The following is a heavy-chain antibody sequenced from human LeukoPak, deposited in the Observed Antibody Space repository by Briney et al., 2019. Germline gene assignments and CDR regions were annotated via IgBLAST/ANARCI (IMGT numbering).Heavy chain of an antibody. V-gene: IGHV3-7*01. CDR1: GFTFSSYW. J-gene: IGHJ4*02. D-gene: IGHD3-16*02. Sequence: PGGSLRLSCAASGFTFSSYWMSWVRQAPGKGLEWVANIKQDGSEKYYVDSVKGRFTISRDNAKNSLYLQMNSLRAEDTAVYYCARDGEYYDYVWGSYRYHFDYWGQGTLVTVSS. CDR3: ARDGEYYDYVWGSYRYHFDY. CDR2: IKQDGSEK.